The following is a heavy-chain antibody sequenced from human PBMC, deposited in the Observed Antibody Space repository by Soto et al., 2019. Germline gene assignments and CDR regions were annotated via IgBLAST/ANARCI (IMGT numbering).Heavy chain of an antibody. D-gene: IGHD5-12*01. CDR3: ARISGYRTYYYYYYMDV. V-gene: IGHV4-31*03. CDR1: GASISVGHYY. CDR2: IYYTGST. J-gene: IGHJ6*03. Sequence: PSETLSLTCTVSGASISVGHYYWTWIRQHPGKGLEWIGYIYYTGSTYYNPSLQSRVFMSVDTSKNQFSLKLTSVAAADTAVYYCARISGYRTYYYYYYMDVWGKGTTVTVSS.